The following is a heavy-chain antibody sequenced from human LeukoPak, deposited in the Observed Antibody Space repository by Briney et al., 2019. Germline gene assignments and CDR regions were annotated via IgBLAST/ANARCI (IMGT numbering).Heavy chain of an antibody. D-gene: IGHD1-1*01. J-gene: IGHJ4*02. CDR2: MYYSGST. Sequence: PSETLSLTCTVSGGSISSSNYYWGWVRQPPGKGLEWIGTMYYSGSTYYNPSLRSRVTISVDTSKNQFSLKLSSVTAADTAVYYCARGGNEHDLPILFDFWGQGALVTVSS. CDR1: GGSISSSNYY. V-gene: IGHV4-39*07. CDR3: ARGGNEHDLPILFDF.